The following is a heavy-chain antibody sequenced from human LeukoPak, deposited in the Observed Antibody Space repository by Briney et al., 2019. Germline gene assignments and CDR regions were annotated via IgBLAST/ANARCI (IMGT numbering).Heavy chain of an antibody. CDR3: ARVGGSYSRYAFDI. D-gene: IGHD1-26*01. V-gene: IGHV4-61*02. J-gene: IGHJ3*02. CDR2: IYTSGST. Sequence: PSEALSLTCTVSGGSISSGSYYWSWIRQPAGKGLEWIGRIYTSGSTNYNPSLKSRVTISVDTSKNQFSLKLSSVTAADTAVYYCARVGGSYSRYAFDIWGQGTMVTVSS. CDR1: GGSISSGSYY.